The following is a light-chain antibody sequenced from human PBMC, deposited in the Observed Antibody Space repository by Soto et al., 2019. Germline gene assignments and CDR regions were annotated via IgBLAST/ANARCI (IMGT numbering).Light chain of an antibody. Sequence: QSVLTQPASVSGSPGQSITISCTGTSSDVGSYNLVSWYQQHPGKAPKLRIYEVTKRPSGVSNRFSGSKSDNTASLTISGLQSEDEADYYCCSYADPYTFIFGGGTKLTVL. J-gene: IGLJ2*01. CDR3: CSYADPYTFI. CDR1: SSDVGSYNL. CDR2: EVT. V-gene: IGLV2-23*02.